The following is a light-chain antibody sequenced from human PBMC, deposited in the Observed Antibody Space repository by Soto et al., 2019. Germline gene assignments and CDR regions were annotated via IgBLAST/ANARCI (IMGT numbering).Light chain of an antibody. CDR3: QQYGRSPFT. CDR2: GAS. CDR1: QRITNNF. V-gene: IGKV3-20*01. Sequence: EIVLTQSPVTLSLSPGERATLSCRASQRITNNFLAWFQQKPGLAPRLLIYGASTRASGVPARLCGGGSGTDFFLTISRLEPEDFVVYYCQQYGRSPFTFGQGTKLQIK. J-gene: IGKJ2*01.